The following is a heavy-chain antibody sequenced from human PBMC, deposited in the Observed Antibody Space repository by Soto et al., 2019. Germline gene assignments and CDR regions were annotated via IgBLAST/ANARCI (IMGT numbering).Heavy chain of an antibody. CDR1: GYTFTTYD. Sequence: QVQLVQSGAEVEKPGASVKVSCKASGYTFTTYDFNWVRQAPGHGLEWMGWMNPDTGNTGYAPKFQGRVSMTRATSISTAFMALSGLTAEDTAVYYGARALGYSSTSRLDLWGQGTLVTVSS. V-gene: IGHV1-8*01. CDR3: ARALGYSSTSRLDL. D-gene: IGHD6-19*01. J-gene: IGHJ4*02. CDR2: MNPDTGNT.